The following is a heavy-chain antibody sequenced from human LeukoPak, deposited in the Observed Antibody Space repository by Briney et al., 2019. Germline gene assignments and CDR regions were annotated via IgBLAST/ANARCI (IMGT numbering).Heavy chain of an antibody. V-gene: IGHV1-2*02. D-gene: IGHD2-2*01. Sequence: ASVKVSCKASGYTFTGYYMHWVRQAPGQGLEWMGWINPNSGGTNYAQEFQGRVTMTRDTSISTAYMELSRLTSDDTAVYYCASRLSASGYYYGMDVWGQGTTVTVSS. CDR1: GYTFTGYY. J-gene: IGHJ6*02. CDR2: INPNSGGT. CDR3: ASRLSASGYYYGMDV.